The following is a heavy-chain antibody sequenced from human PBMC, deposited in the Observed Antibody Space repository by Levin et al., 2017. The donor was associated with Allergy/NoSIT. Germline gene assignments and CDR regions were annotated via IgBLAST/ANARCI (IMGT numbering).Heavy chain of an antibody. Sequence: GGSLRLSCAASGFTFSTYGMHWVRQAPDKGLEWVAVIWSGGTNKFYADSVKGRFTFSRDNSKSTLYLQMNSLRAEDTAVYYCVRERAPVDAFDLWGQGTMVTVSS. CDR3: VRERAPVDAFDL. CDR1: GFTFSTYG. J-gene: IGHJ3*01. V-gene: IGHV3-33*01. CDR2: IWSGGTNK.